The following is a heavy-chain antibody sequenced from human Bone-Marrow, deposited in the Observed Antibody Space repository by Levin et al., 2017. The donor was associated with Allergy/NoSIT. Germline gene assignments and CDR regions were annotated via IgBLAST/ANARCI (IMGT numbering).Heavy chain of an antibody. D-gene: IGHD3-16*01. V-gene: IGHV3-11*01. Sequence: SGGSLRLSCSASGFIFSDYYMSWIRQAPGKGLEWISYIGNSGSTIYYAESVRGRFAVSRDNTRNTLYLHMNSLAAEDTAVYYCARDGGLIDYWGQGTLVTVSS. CDR1: GFIFSDYY. CDR2: IGNSGSTI. J-gene: IGHJ4*02. CDR3: ARDGGLIDY.